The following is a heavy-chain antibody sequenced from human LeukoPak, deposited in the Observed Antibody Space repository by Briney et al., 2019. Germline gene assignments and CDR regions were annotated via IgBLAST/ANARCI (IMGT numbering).Heavy chain of an antibody. D-gene: IGHD3-22*01. V-gene: IGHV1-18*01. CDR1: GHTFTRNG. CDR2: ISTSNGVT. Sequence: ASVTVSSKGSGHTFTRNGFSWVRQAPGQGLEWMGWISTSNGVTIYAQKFQGRVTMTTDTSTSTAYMELRSLRSDDTAVYYCASTDYYHSRPLPFDYWGQGTLVTVSS. CDR3: ASTDYYHSRPLPFDY. J-gene: IGHJ4*02.